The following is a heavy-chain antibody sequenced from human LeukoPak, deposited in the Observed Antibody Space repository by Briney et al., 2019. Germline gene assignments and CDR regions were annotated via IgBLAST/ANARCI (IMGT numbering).Heavy chain of an antibody. CDR2: ISYDGSDK. V-gene: IGHV3-30*03. CDR1: GFTVSSNY. Sequence: GGSLRLSCAASGFTVSSNYMSWVRQAPGKGLEWVAVISYDGSDKYYADSVKGRFTISRDNSKNTLYLQMNSLRLEDTAVYYCARRWSFDYWGQGTLVTVSS. CDR3: ARRWSFDY. J-gene: IGHJ4*02. D-gene: IGHD2-15*01.